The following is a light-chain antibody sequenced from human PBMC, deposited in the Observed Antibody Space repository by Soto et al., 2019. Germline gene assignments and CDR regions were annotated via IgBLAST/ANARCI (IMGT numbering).Light chain of an antibody. Sequence: QSVLPQPASVSVSPGQSITISCTGTSSDVGDYNYVSWYQQHPGKAPKLMIYDVSNRPSGVSNRFSGSKSGNTASLTISGLQADDEADYYCSSYTSSSTLVFGTGTKVPVL. CDR1: SSDVGDYNY. J-gene: IGLJ1*01. V-gene: IGLV2-14*01. CDR2: DVS. CDR3: SSYTSSSTLV.